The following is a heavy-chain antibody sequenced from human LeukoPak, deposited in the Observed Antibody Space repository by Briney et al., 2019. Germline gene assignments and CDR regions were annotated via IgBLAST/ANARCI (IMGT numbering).Heavy chain of an antibody. CDR3: ARGDRTFGGGTPVRFFDP. J-gene: IGHJ5*02. Sequence: ESLKISCKGSGYSFTNYWIGWVRQMPGKGLEWMGIIYPGDSDTRYSPSFQGQVTISADKSINIAYLQWSSLKASDTAIYYCARGDRTFGGGTPVRFFDPWGQGTLVTVSS. V-gene: IGHV5-51*01. D-gene: IGHD3-16*01. CDR2: IYPGDSDT. CDR1: GYSFTNYW.